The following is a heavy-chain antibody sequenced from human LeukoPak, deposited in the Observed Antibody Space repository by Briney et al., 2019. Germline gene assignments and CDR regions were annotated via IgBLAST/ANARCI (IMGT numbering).Heavy chain of an antibody. V-gene: IGHV3-9*01. CDR1: GFTFDDYA. CDR2: ISWNSGSI. J-gene: IGHJ4*02. CDR3: ATSNYFDY. Sequence: GGSLRLSCAASGFTFDDYAMHWVRQAPGKGLEWVSGISWNSGSIGYADSVKGRFTISRDNAKNSLYLQMNSLRAEDTALYYCATSNYFDYWGQGTLVTASS.